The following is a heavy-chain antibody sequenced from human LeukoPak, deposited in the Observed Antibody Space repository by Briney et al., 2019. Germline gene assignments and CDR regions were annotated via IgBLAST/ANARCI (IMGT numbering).Heavy chain of an antibody. CDR3: ARGGGYCSRTGCYGIDY. D-gene: IGHD2-2*01. J-gene: IGHJ4*02. V-gene: IGHV3-64*01. CDR1: GFTFSAYV. Sequence: PGESLRLSCAASGFTFSAYVMHWVRQAPGKGLEYVSTIDGNGGSTYYANSVKGRFTISRDNSKNTLNLQMGSLRVEDMAVYYCARGGGYCSRTGCYGIDYWGQGTLVTVSS. CDR2: IDGNGGST.